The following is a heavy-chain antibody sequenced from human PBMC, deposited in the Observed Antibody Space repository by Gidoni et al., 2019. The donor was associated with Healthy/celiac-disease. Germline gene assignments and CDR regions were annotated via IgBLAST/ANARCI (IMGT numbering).Heavy chain of an antibody. D-gene: IGHD6-19*01. J-gene: IGHJ6*02. CDR1: GFPFSSYS. CDR3: AREGGGWFWAVSLSPQAHYYYDGMDV. V-gene: IGHV3-21*01. Sequence: EVQLVESGGGLVKPGGSLRLSCAASGFPFSSYSMNWVRQAPGKGLGWVSSIRSSSSYIYDADSVKGRITISRDKAKNSLYLQMNSLRAEDTAVYYWAREGGGWFWAVSLSPQAHYYYDGMDVWGQGTTVTVSS. CDR2: IRSSSSYI.